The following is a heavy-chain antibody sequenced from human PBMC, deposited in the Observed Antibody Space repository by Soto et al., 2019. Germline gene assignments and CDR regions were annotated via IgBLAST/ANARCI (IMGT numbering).Heavy chain of an antibody. V-gene: IGHV4-31*03. CDR3: ARQGSHSYGSGSTLDY. D-gene: IGHD3-10*01. Sequence: SETLSLTCTVSGGSISSGGYYWSWIRQHPGKGLEWIGYIYYSGSTYYNPSLKSRVTISVDTSKNQFSLKLSSVTAADTAVYYCARQGSHSYGSGSTLDYWGQGTLVTVSS. J-gene: IGHJ4*02. CDR1: GGSISSGGYY. CDR2: IYYSGST.